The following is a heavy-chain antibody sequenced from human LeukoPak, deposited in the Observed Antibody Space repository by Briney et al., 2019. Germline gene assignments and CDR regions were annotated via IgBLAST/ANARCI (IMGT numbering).Heavy chain of an antibody. CDR2: IYYSGST. CDR1: GGSISSHY. D-gene: IGHD2-2*02. V-gene: IGHV4-59*11. CDR3: ARGQYPEYYMDV. J-gene: IGHJ6*03. Sequence: SETLSLTCTVSGGSISSHYWSWIRQPPGKGLEWIGYIYYSGSTNYNPSLKSRVTISVDTSKNQFSLKLSSVTAADTAVYCCARGQYPEYYMDVWGKGTTVTVSS.